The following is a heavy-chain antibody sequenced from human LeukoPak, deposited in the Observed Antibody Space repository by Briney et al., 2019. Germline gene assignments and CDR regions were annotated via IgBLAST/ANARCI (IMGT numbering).Heavy chain of an antibody. V-gene: IGHV1-69*04. Sequence: ASVKVSCKASGGTFSSYAISWVRQAPGQGLEWMGRIIPILGIANYAQKFQGRVTITADKSTSTAYMELSSLRSEDTAVYYCARGSEIRGVIDYWGQGTLVTVSS. CDR1: GGTFSSYA. D-gene: IGHD3-10*01. J-gene: IGHJ4*02. CDR2: IIPILGIA. CDR3: ARGSEIRGVIDY.